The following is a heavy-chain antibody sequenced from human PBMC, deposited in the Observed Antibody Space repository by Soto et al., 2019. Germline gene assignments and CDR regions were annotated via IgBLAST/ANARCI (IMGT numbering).Heavy chain of an antibody. CDR2: IIPIFGTA. CDR3: ARGSAGDSGDSLTSPLPYGMDV. V-gene: IGHV1-69*13. D-gene: IGHD3-9*01. CDR1: GGTFSSYA. Sequence: SVKVSCKASGGTFSSYAISWVRQAPGQGLEWMGGIIPIFGTANYAPKFQGRVTITADESTRTAYMELSSLRSEDTAVYYCARGSAGDSGDSLTSPLPYGMDVWRKGTTVTVS. J-gene: IGHJ6*04.